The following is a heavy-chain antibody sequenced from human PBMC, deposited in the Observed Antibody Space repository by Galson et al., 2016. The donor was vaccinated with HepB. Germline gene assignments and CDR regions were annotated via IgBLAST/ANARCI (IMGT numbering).Heavy chain of an antibody. V-gene: IGHV3-7*01. D-gene: IGHD1-1*01. Sequence: SLRLSCAASGFTFSSSWMSWVRQAPGKGLEWVATIKQDGSEKYYVDSVKGRFTISRDNAKNSLYLQMNSLRAEDTAVYYCARAIHNWGVDYWGQGALVTVSS. CDR3: ARAIHNWGVDY. J-gene: IGHJ4*02. CDR1: GFTFSSSW. CDR2: IKQDGSEK.